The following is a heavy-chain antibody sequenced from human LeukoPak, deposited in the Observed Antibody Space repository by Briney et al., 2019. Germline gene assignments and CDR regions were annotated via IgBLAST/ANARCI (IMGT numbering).Heavy chain of an antibody. CDR1: GYSISSGYY. Sequence: SETLSLTCAVSGYSISSGYYWGWIRQPPGKGLEWIGSIYHSGSTYYNPSLKSRVTISVDTSKNQFSLKLSSVTAADTAVYYCARQGPYCGGDCSNYFDYWGQGTLVTVSS. D-gene: IGHD2-21*01. V-gene: IGHV4-38-2*01. CDR3: ARQGPYCGGDCSNYFDY. J-gene: IGHJ4*02. CDR2: IYHSGST.